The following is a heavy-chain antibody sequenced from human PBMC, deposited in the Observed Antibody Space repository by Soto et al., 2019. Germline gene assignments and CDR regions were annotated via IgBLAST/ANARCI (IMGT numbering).Heavy chain of an antibody. D-gene: IGHD2-21*02. CDR2: INAGNGNA. Sequence: QVHLVQSGAEVKKPGASVKLSCKASGYTFTSYAIHWVRQAPGQGLEWMGWINAGNGNAKYPQKFQGRVTITRDTSASTAYMELRSLTSDDTAVYYCARLGTGRVVTRPNWLDPWGQGTLVIVSS. J-gene: IGHJ5*02. CDR1: GYTFTSYA. CDR3: ARLGTGRVVTRPNWLDP. V-gene: IGHV1-3*01.